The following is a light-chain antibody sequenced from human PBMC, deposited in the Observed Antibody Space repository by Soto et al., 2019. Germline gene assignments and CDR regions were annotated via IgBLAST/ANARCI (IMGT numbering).Light chain of an antibody. CDR2: TAS. CDR1: QTVGRN. J-gene: IGKJ1*01. V-gene: IGKV3-15*01. Sequence: EIVMTQSPTSLSVSPGERAILSCRASQTVGRNLAWYQQKPGQAPRILSHTASTRAPGIPARFSGSGSGTEFTLTVSSLKSEDFAIYYCQQYNNWPRTFGLGTKVDI. CDR3: QQYNNWPRT.